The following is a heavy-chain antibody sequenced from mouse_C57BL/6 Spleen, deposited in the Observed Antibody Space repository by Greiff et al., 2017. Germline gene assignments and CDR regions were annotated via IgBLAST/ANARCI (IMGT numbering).Heavy chain of an antibody. CDR2: IRLKSDNYAT. J-gene: IGHJ4*01. CDR3: TERYSNYVEVGPMDY. D-gene: IGHD2-5*01. V-gene: IGHV6-3*01. CDR1: GFTFSNYW. Sequence: EVKLVESGGGLVQPGGSMKLSCVASGFTFSNYWMNWVRQSPEKGLEWVAQIRLKSDNYATHYAESVKGRFTISRDDSKSSVYLQMNNLRAEDTGIYYCTERYSNYVEVGPMDYWGQGTSVTVSS.